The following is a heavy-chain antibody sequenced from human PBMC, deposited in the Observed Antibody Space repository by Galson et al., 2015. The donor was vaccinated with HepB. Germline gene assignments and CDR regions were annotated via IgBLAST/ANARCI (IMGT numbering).Heavy chain of an antibody. CDR2: IKSKTDGGTT. J-gene: IGHJ4*02. CDR1: GFTFSNAW. D-gene: IGHD5-18*01. V-gene: IGHV3-15*01. CDR3: TTAGGYSYGYFFDY. Sequence: SLRLSCAASGFTFSNAWMSWVRQAPGKGLEWVGRIKSKTDGGTTDYAAPVKGRFTISRDDSKNTLYLQMNSLKTEDTAVYYCTTAGGYSYGYFFDYWGQGTLVTVSS.